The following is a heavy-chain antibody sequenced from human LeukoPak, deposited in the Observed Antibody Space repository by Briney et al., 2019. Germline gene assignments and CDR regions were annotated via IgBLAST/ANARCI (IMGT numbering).Heavy chain of an antibody. CDR3: AELGITMIGGV. V-gene: IGHV3-30*02. D-gene: IGHD3-10*02. CDR2: IRYDGSNK. Sequence: GGSLRLSCAGSGFIFGNYWMSWVRQAPGKGLEWAAFIRYDGSNKYYADSVKGRFTISRDNAKNSLYLQMNSLRAEDTAVYYCAELGITMIGGVWGKGTTVTISS. CDR1: GFIFGNYW. J-gene: IGHJ6*03.